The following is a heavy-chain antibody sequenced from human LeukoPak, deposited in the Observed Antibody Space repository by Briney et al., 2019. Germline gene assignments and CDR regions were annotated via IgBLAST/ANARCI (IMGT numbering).Heavy chain of an antibody. V-gene: IGHV4-59*01. CDR2: INYSGRT. Sequence: SETLSLTCIVSGRSMSSYYWSCIRQPPGKGLEWGGYINYSGRTKYNPSLKSRVTISVDTSKNQFSLQLSYVSAADTAVYYCARWAARCYYNYSMDVWGQGTTVTVSS. CDR1: GRSMSSYY. J-gene: IGHJ6*02. CDR3: ARWAARCYYNYSMDV. D-gene: IGHD6-6*01.